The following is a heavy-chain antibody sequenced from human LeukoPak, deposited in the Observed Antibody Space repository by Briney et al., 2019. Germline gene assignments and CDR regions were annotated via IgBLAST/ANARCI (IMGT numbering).Heavy chain of an antibody. Sequence: PSETLSLTCTVSGGSISRYYWTWIRQPPGKGLEWIAYMYYSGSTNYNPSLKSRVTVSVDTSKNQFSLKLNSVTAADTAVYYCARDTYYGSGTLIPDAFDIWGQGTMVTVSS. CDR1: GGSISRYY. J-gene: IGHJ3*02. D-gene: IGHD3-10*01. CDR3: ARDTYYGSGTLIPDAFDI. CDR2: MYYSGST. V-gene: IGHV4-59*01.